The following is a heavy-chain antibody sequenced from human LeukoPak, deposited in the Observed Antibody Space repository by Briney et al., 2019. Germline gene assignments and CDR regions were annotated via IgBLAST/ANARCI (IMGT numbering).Heavy chain of an antibody. V-gene: IGHV1-2*02. CDR1: GYTFTGYY. CDR3: ARLHYYDSSGYYYPADY. CDR2: INSNSGGT. Sequence: ASVKVSCKASGYTFTGYYMHWVRQAPGQGLEWMGWINSNSGGTNYAQKFQGRVTMTRDTSISTAYMELSRLRSDDTAVYYCARLHYYDSSGYYYPADYWGQGTLVTVSS. J-gene: IGHJ4*02. D-gene: IGHD3-22*01.